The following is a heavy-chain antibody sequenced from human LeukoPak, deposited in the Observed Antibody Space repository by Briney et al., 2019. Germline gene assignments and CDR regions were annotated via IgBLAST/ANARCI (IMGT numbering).Heavy chain of an antibody. Sequence: PGGSLRLSCAASGFTFSSYAMSWVRQAPGKGLEWVSAISGSGGSTYYADSVKGRFTISRDNSKNTLYLQMNSLRAEDTAVYYCAKDRDYDLWSGSGMDVWGKGTTVTVSS. CDR2: ISGSGGST. CDR3: AKDRDYDLWSGSGMDV. CDR1: GFTFSSYA. V-gene: IGHV3-23*01. D-gene: IGHD3-3*01. J-gene: IGHJ6*03.